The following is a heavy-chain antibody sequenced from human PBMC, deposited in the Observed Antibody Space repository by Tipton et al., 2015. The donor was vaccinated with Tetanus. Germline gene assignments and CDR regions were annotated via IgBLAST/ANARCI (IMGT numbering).Heavy chain of an antibody. CDR1: GGSMSTYY. Sequence: TLSLTCTVSGGSMSTYYWSWIRQPPGKGLEWIGYVYYTGSTDYSPSLKSRITISQDTSKNQFSLKLTSVTAADTAVYYCARANYDFPKKGPFDSWGQGTLVIVSS. V-gene: IGHV4-59*01. J-gene: IGHJ4*02. CDR2: VYYTGST. CDR3: ARANYDFPKKGPFDS. D-gene: IGHD3-3*01.